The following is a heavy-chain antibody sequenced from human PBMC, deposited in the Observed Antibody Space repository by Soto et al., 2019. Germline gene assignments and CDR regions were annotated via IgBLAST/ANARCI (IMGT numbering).Heavy chain of an antibody. J-gene: IGHJ3*02. CDR3: ASIVGATTSHDAFDI. D-gene: IGHD1-26*01. CDR2: INPSGGST. Sequence: ASVKVSCKASGYTFTSYYMHWVRQAPGQGLERMGIINPSGGSTSYAQKFQGRVTMTRDTSTSTVYMELSSLRSEDTAVYYSASIVGATTSHDAFDIWGQGTMVTVSS. CDR1: GYTFTSYY. V-gene: IGHV1-46*01.